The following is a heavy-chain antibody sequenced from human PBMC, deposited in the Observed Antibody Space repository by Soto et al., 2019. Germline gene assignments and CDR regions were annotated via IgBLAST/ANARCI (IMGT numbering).Heavy chain of an antibody. D-gene: IGHD3-22*01. CDR1: GGSISSYY. Sequence: SETLSLTCTVSGGSISSYYWSWIRQPPGKGLEWIGYIYKSGSTNYNPSLKSRVTISVDTSKNQFSLKLSSVTAADTAVYYCARTYDRGVYYWFAPWGQGTLFTFSP. V-gene: IGHV4-59*01. J-gene: IGHJ5*02. CDR2: IYKSGST. CDR3: ARTYDRGVYYWFAP.